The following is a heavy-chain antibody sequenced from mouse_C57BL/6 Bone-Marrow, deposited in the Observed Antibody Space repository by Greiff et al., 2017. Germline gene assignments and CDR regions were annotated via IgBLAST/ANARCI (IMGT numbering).Heavy chain of an antibody. V-gene: IGHV1-53*01. CDR2: INPSNGGT. Sequence: QVQLQQSGTELVKPGASVKLSCKASCYTFTSYWMHWVKQRPGQGLEWIGNINPSNGGTNYNEKFKSKATLTVDKSSSTAYMQLSSLTAEDSAVYYCARGRFITTVVAHYYAMDYWGQGTSVTVSS. J-gene: IGHJ4*01. CDR3: ARGRFITTVVAHYYAMDY. CDR1: CYTFTSYW. D-gene: IGHD1-1*01.